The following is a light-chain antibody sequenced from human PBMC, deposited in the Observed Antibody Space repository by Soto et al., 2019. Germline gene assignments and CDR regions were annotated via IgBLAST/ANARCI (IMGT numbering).Light chain of an antibody. Sequence: DIQMTQSPSSLSASVGDRVTITCRASQSITSYLNWYQQKPGKAPKLLIYGAFSLHSGVPSRFGGSGSGTDFTLTINSLQPEDIATYYCQQSYSSPFNFGQGTKLEIE. CDR3: QQSYSSPFN. J-gene: IGKJ2*01. CDR2: GAF. CDR1: QSITSY. V-gene: IGKV1-39*01.